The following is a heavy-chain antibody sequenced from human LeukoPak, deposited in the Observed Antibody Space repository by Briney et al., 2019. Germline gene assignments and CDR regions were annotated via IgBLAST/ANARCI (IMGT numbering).Heavy chain of an antibody. CDR3: ARDAGRDGYNYKVYFDY. D-gene: IGHD5-24*01. J-gene: IGHJ4*02. CDR2: INTNTGNP. CDR1: GYTFTSYA. V-gene: IGHV7-4-1*02. Sequence: GASVKVSCKASGYTFTSYAMNWVRQAPGQGLEWMGWINTNTGNPTYAQGFTGRFVFSLDTSVSTAYLQISSLKAEDTAVYYCARDAGRDGYNYKVYFDYWGQGTLVTVSS.